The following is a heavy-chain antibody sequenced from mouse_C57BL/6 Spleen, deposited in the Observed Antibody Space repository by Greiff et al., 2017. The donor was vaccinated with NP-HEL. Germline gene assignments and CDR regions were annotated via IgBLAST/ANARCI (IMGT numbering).Heavy chain of an antibody. CDR2: IHPNSGST. CDR1: GYTFTSYW. J-gene: IGHJ3*01. V-gene: IGHV1-64*01. Sequence: VQLQQSGAELVKPGASVKLSCKASGYTFTSYWMHWVKQRPGQGLEWIGMIHPNSGSTNYNEKFKSKATLTVDKSSSTAYMQLSSLTSEDSAVYYCARGAYGSSYPGAYWGQGTLVTVSA. D-gene: IGHD1-1*01. CDR3: ARGAYGSSYPGAY.